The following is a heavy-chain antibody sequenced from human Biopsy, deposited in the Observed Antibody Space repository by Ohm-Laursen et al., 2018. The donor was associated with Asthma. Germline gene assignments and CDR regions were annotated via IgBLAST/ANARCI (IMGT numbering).Heavy chain of an antibody. Sequence: GSLRLSCSASGFTFGDYWMSWVRQAPGKGLEWVSYISSSSSTIYYADSVKGRFTISRDNAKNSLYLQMNSLRDEDTAVYYCARPRWGPYGYWGQGTLVTVSS. J-gene: IGHJ4*02. CDR2: ISSSSSTI. V-gene: IGHV3-48*02. CDR1: GFTFGDYW. CDR3: ARPRWGPYGY. D-gene: IGHD4-17*01.